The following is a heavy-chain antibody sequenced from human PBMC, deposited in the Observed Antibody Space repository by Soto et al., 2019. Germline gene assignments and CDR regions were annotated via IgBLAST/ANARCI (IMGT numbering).Heavy chain of an antibody. J-gene: IGHJ3*02. Sequence: GGSLRLSCAASGFTFSSYDMHWVRQATGKGLEWVSAIGTAGDTYYPGSVKGRFTISRDNADNSLYLQMNSLTAEDTAVYYCTKEKSVMYSGYDAFDIWGRGTMVTVSS. CDR3: TKEKSVMYSGYDAFDI. CDR2: IGTAGDT. CDR1: GFTFSSYD. V-gene: IGHV3-13*01. D-gene: IGHD5-12*01.